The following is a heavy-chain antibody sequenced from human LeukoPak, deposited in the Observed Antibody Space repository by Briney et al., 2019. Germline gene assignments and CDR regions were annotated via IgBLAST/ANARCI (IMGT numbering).Heavy chain of an antibody. CDR1: GFTFSSYS. V-gene: IGHV3-23*01. D-gene: IGHD3-22*01. Sequence: GGSLRLSCAASGFTFSSYSMNWVRQAPGKGLEWVSAISGSGGSTYYADSVKGRFTISRDNSKNTLYLQMNSLRAEDTAVYYCAAYSSLNRREFQYWGQGTLLTVSS. J-gene: IGHJ1*01. CDR2: ISGSGGST. CDR3: AAYSSLNRREFQY.